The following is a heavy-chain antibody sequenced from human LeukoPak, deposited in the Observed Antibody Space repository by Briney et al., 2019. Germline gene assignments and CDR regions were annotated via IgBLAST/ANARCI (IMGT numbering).Heavy chain of an antibody. CDR3: ARDDDFYYYMDV. V-gene: IGHV3-23*01. CDR1: GFTFSSYA. J-gene: IGHJ6*03. Sequence: PGGSLRLSCAASGFTFSSYAMSWVRQAPGKGLEWVSAISGSGGSTYYADSVKGRFTISRDNAKNSLYLQMNSLRAEDTAVYYCARDDDFYYYMDVWGKGTTVTVSS. CDR2: ISGSGGST. D-gene: IGHD4-17*01.